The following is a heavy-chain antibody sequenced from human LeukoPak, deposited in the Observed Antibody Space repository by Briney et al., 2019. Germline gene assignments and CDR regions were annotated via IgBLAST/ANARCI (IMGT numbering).Heavy chain of an antibody. J-gene: IGHJ6*02. CDR2: ISYDGSNK. Sequence: GGSLRLSCAASGFTFRSYGMHWVRQARGKGLEWVAVISYDGSNKYYADSVKGRFTISRDNSKNTLYLQMNSLRAEDTAVYYCANEGRGGNYYYYGMDVWGQGTTVTVSS. V-gene: IGHV3-30*18. CDR1: GFTFRSYG. D-gene: IGHD1-1*01. CDR3: ANEGRGGNYYYYGMDV.